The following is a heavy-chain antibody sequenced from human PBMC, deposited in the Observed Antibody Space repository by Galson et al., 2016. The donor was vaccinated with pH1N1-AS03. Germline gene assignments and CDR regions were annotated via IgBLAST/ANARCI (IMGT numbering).Heavy chain of an antibody. CDR3: VVWHSSAVRWGFDY. Sequence: SLRLSCAESGFPFSNSGMHWVRQAPGKGLEWVALIWYDGSSQYYTDSVKGRFTISRDNSENTLYLQMNSLRPEDTAVYYCVVWHSSAVRWGFDYWGQGTLVTVSS. J-gene: IGHJ4*02. CDR1: GFPFSNSG. CDR2: IWYDGSSQ. V-gene: IGHV3-33*01. D-gene: IGHD6-19*01.